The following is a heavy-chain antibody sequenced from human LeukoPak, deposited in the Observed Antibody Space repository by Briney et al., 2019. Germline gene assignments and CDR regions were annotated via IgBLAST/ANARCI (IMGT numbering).Heavy chain of an antibody. J-gene: IGHJ5*02. CDR3: TRASCLGYCSSASCVWFDP. CDR2: NYYSGNI. CDR1: SGSINSGDYY. D-gene: IGHD2-2*01. Sequence: PSQTLSLTCTVPSGSINSGDYYWRWIRQPPGKGLQWIGYNYYSGNIYYHPSLQSRVTISVDTSKKQFSLKLSSVTAADTAVYYCTRASCLGYCSSASCVWFDPWGQGTLVTVSS. V-gene: IGHV4-30-4*01.